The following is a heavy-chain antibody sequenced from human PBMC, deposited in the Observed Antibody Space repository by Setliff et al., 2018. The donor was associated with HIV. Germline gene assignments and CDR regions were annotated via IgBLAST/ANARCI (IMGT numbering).Heavy chain of an antibody. J-gene: IGHJ4*02. Sequence: PGESLKISCKGSGYSFTDFWIGWVRQMPGKGLEWMGIIYPGDSDTTYSPSFQGQVTVSVDKSINTAYLQWSSLKASDTATYYCAREHRLCSGERCVLPDYWGQGTLVTVSS. CDR3: AREHRLCSGERCVLPDY. V-gene: IGHV5-51*01. CDR2: IYPGDSDT. D-gene: IGHD2-15*01. CDR1: GYSFTDFW.